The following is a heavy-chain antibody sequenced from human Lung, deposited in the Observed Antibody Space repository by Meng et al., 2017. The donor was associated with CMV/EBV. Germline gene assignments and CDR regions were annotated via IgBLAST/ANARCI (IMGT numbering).Heavy chain of an antibody. V-gene: IGHV1-8*01. CDR1: GYTFTSYD. J-gene: IGHJ5*02. Sequence: SVKVSXKASGYTFTSYDINWVRQATGQGLEWMGWMNPNSGNTAYAPKFQGRLTMTRNTSINTAYMDLSSLRSEDTAIYYCTRGRGSTHKGNWFDPWGQGTXVNVSS. D-gene: IGHD3-10*01. CDR3: TRGRGSTHKGNWFDP. CDR2: MNPNSGNT.